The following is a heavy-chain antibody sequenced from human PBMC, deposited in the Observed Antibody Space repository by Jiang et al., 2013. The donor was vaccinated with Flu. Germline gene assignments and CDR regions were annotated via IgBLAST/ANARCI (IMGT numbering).Heavy chain of an antibody. Sequence: QTLSLTCAISGDSVSSKSATWNWIRQSPSRGLEWLGRTYYRSKWYNDYAVSVKSRITINADTSKNQFSLQLMSVTPEDTAVYYCARDVRAFTGSSAFDIWGQGTVVTVSS. D-gene: IGHD1-14*01. CDR3: ARDVRAFTGSSAFDI. V-gene: IGHV6-1*01. CDR1: GDSVSSKSAT. CDR2: TYYRSKWYN. J-gene: IGHJ3*02.